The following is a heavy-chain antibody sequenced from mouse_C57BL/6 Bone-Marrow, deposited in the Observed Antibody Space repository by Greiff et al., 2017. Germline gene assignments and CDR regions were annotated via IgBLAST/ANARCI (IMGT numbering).Heavy chain of an antibody. D-gene: IGHD2-1*01. J-gene: IGHJ4*01. V-gene: IGHV1-82*01. Sequence: VNLVESGPELVKPGASVKISCKASGYAFSSSWMNWVKQRPGKGLEWIGRIYPGDGDTNYNGKFKGKATLTADKSSSTAYMQLSSLTSEDSAVYFCASTAGYAMDYWGQGTSVTVSS. CDR2: IYPGDGDT. CDR3: ASTAGYAMDY. CDR1: GYAFSSSW.